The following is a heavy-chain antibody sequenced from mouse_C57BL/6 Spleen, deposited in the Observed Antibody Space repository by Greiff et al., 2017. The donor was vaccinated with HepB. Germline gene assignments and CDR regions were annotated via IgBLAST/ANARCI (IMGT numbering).Heavy chain of an antibody. V-gene: IGHV1-50*01. D-gene: IGHD2-2*01. CDR1: GYTFTSYW. Sequence: QVQLQQPGAELVKPGASVKLSCKASGYTFTSYWMQWVKQRPGQGLEWIGEIDPSDSYTNYNQKFKGKATLTVDTSSSTAYMQLSGLTAEDSAVYSCARGLPYAMDYWGQGTSVTVSS. J-gene: IGHJ4*01. CDR2: IDPSDSYT. CDR3: ARGLPYAMDY.